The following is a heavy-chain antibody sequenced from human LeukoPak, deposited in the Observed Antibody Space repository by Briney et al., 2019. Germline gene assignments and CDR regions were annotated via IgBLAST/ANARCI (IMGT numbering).Heavy chain of an antibody. Sequence: PGGSLRLSCAASGFTFSSYAMSWVRQAPGKGLEWVSAISGSGGDTEYADSVKGRFTISRDNSKNTLYLQMNSLRVEDTAVYFCAKLDYYDTHWGQGTLVTVSS. CDR1: GFTFSSYA. V-gene: IGHV3-23*01. D-gene: IGHD3-22*01. CDR3: AKLDYYDTH. CDR2: ISGSGGDT. J-gene: IGHJ4*02.